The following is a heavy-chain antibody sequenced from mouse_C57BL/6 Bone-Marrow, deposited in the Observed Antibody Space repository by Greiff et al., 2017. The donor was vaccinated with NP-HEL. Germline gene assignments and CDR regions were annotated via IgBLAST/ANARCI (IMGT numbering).Heavy chain of an antibody. V-gene: IGHV1-82*01. CDR1: GYAFSSSW. J-gene: IGHJ3*01. Sequence: VQLQQSGPELVKPGASVKISCKASGYAFSSSWMNWVKQRPGTGLEWIGRIYPGDGDTNYNGKFKGKATLTADKYCSTAYMQLSSLTSEDSAVYFCARWGSYAWFAYWGQGTLVTVSA. D-gene: IGHD1-1*02. CDR2: IYPGDGDT. CDR3: ARWGSYAWFAY.